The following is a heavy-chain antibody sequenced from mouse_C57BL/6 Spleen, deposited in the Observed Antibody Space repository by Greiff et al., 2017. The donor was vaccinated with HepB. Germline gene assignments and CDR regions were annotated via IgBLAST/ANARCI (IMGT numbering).Heavy chain of an antibody. CDR2: IYPGDGDT. CDR1: GYAFSSSW. CDR3: ARPSYGKGDY. V-gene: IGHV1-82*01. J-gene: IGHJ2*01. Sequence: VQLQQSGPELVKPGASVKISCKASGYAFSSSWMNWVKQRPGKGLEWIGRIYPGDGDTNYNGKFKGKATLTADKSSSTAYMQLSSLTSEDSAVYCCARPSYGKGDYWGQGTTLTVSS. D-gene: IGHD2-1*01.